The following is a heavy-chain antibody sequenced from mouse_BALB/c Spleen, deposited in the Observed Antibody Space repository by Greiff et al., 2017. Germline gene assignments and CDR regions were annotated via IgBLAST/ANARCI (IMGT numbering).Heavy chain of an antibody. V-gene: IGHV5-12-1*01. CDR1: GFTFSSYY. J-gene: IGHJ2*01. Sequence: EVMLVESGGGLVKLGGSLKLSCAASGFTFSSYYMSWVRQTPEKRLEWVAYISSGGGSTYYPDTVKGRFTISRDNAKNTLYLQMSSLKSEDTAMYYCARHYGRYYFDYWGQGTTLTVSS. CDR3: ARHYGRYYFDY. D-gene: IGHD1-1*01. CDR2: ISSGGGST.